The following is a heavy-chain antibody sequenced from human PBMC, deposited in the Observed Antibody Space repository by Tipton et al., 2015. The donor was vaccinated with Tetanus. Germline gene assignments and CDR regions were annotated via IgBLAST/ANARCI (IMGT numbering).Heavy chain of an antibody. Sequence: SLRLSCAASGFTFDDYAMHWVRQAPGKGLEWVSGISWNSGSIGYADSVKGRFTISRDNAKNSLYLQMNSLRAEDTALYYCAKEDGWGVGIGLGYWGQGTLFTVSS. CDR1: GFTFDDYA. CDR2: ISWNSGSI. CDR3: AKEDGWGVGIGLGY. J-gene: IGHJ4*02. V-gene: IGHV3-9*01. D-gene: IGHD3-10*01.